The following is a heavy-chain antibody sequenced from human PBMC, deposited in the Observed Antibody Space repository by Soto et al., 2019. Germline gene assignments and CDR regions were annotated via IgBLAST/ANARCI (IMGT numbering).Heavy chain of an antibody. Sequence: GGSLRLSCPPPGFTSTSHAMHCVRQTPGKGLEWVAAISYDEIDKKYASSVKGRFTVSRDNVKNTLFLQMNSLRPEDTAVYYCAKDSGYQLPDNYFYYGLDVWGQGTMVTVSS. CDR2: ISYDEIDK. V-gene: IGHV3-30*18. D-gene: IGHD2-2*01. J-gene: IGHJ6*02. CDR3: AKDSGYQLPDNYFYYGLDV. CDR1: GFTSTSHA.